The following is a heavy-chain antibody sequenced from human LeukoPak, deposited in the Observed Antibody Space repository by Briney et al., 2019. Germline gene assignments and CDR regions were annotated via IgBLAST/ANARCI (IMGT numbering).Heavy chain of an antibody. Sequence: GGSLRLSCAASGFTFSSYWMSWVRQAPGKGLEWVANIKQDGSEKYYVDSVKGRFTISRDNAENSLYLQMTSLRAEDTAVYYCARDLAGPPQEAFDIWGQGTMATVSS. V-gene: IGHV3-7*01. J-gene: IGHJ3*02. CDR1: GFTFSSYW. CDR3: ARDLAGPPQEAFDI. CDR2: IKQDGSEK.